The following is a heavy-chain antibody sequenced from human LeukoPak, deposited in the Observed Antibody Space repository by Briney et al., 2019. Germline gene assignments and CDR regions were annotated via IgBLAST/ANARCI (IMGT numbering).Heavy chain of an antibody. V-gene: IGHV5-51*01. D-gene: IGHD3-10*01. CDR3: ARLATGHDYYGSGSYYTYFDY. Sequence: GESLKISCKGSGYSFTSYWIGWVRQMPGKGLEWMGIIYPGDSETRYSPSFQGQVTISADKSISTAYLQWSSLKASDTAMYYCARLATGHDYYGSGSYYTYFDYWGQGTLVAVSS. CDR2: IYPGDSET. J-gene: IGHJ4*02. CDR1: GYSFTSYW.